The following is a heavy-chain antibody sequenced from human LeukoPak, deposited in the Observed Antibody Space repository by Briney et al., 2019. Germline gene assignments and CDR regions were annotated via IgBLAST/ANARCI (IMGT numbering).Heavy chain of an antibody. V-gene: IGHV1-69*04. Sequence: GSSVKVPCKASGVTFSNYGFSWVRQAPGQGLEWMGRIIPFLDVTTYAQKFQDRVTISADKSTNTVYMEINSLKSEDTAVYFCASAAVIWYFDLWGRGSLVTVSS. CDR2: IIPFLDVT. J-gene: IGHJ2*01. D-gene: IGHD6-25*01. CDR1: GVTFSNYG. CDR3: ASAAVIWYFDL.